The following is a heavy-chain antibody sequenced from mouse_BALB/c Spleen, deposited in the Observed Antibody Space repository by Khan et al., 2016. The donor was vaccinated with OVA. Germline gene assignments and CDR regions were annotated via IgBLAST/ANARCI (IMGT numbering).Heavy chain of an antibody. CDR2: IYPGNGYI. Sequence: VQLKQSGAELGRPGSSVKLSCKTSGNTFTSYGIKWVRQRPGQGLEWIGYIYPGNGYIEYNEKFQGKAILTSDTSSTTAYMQLRSLTSEDSARYFCTTAYYRYYFDYWGQGTTLTVSS. CDR3: TTAYYRYYFDY. J-gene: IGHJ2*01. D-gene: IGHD2-14*01. V-gene: IGHV1S134*01. CDR1: GNTFTSYG.